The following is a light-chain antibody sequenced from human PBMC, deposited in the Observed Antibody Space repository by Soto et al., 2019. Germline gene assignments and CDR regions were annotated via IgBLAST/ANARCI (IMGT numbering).Light chain of an antibody. CDR3: QQRTDWPMT. J-gene: IGKJ5*01. Sequence: EIVLTQSPATLSLSPGERATLSCRASQSVSSYLAWYQQRPGQAPRLLIYGASNRATGIPARFSGSGSGTDFTRTISSLEAEDVAVYYCQQRTDWPMTFGQGTRLEIK. CDR2: GAS. CDR1: QSVSSY. V-gene: IGKV3-11*01.